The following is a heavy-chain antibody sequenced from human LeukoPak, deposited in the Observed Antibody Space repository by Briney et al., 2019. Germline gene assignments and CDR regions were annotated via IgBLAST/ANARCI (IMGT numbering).Heavy chain of an antibody. V-gene: IGHV4-39*07. D-gene: IGHD1-26*01. CDR3: ARSSGSYYYFDY. Sequence: SETLSLTCTVSGGSISSSSYYWGWIRQPPGKGLEWIGSIYYSGSTYYNPSLKSRVTISVDTSKNQFSLKLSSVTAADTAVHYCARSSGSYYYFDYWGQGTLVTVSS. CDR2: IYYSGST. J-gene: IGHJ4*02. CDR1: GGSISSSSYY.